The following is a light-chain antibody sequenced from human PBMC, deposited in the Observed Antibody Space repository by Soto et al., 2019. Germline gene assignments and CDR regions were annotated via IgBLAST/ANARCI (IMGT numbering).Light chain of an antibody. CDR3: QQRNIWPPVT. V-gene: IGKV3D-15*01. CDR2: GAS. Sequence: EIVMSQSPATLSVSPGERATLSCRASQSVGSNLAWYQQKPGQAPGLLIYGASTRATGVPARFSGSGSETEFTLSISRVEPEDFAVYYCQQRNIWPPVTFGQGTRLEIK. CDR1: QSVGSN. J-gene: IGKJ5*01.